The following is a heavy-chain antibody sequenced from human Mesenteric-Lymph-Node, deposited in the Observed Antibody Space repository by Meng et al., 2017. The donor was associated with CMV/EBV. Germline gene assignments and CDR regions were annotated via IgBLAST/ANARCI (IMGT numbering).Heavy chain of an antibody. D-gene: IGHD3-10*01. Sequence: GESLKISCVVSEFRLSRYWMTWVRQAPGKGLECVANIKQDGSEKYYVDSVKGRFTISRDNAENSLYLQMNNLRAEDSAVYYCARARGVKYYSGGGALYYFDYWGQGALVTVSS. CDR3: ARARGVKYYSGGGALYYFDY. CDR1: EFRLSRYW. J-gene: IGHJ4*02. CDR2: IKQDGSEK. V-gene: IGHV3-7*01.